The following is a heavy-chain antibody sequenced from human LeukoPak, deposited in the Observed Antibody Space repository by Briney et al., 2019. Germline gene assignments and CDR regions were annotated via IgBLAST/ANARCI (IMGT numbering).Heavy chain of an antibody. J-gene: IGHJ4*02. Sequence: GGSLRLSCITPGFTFGDYAMTWVRQAPGKGLEWVGFIRSKVYGGTPEYAASVKGRFTISRDDSKGIAYLQMNSLKTEDTAVYYCTRDQTPYYWGQGTLVTVSS. V-gene: IGHV3-49*04. CDR2: IRSKVYGGTP. CDR3: TRDQTPYY. CDR1: GFTFGDYA.